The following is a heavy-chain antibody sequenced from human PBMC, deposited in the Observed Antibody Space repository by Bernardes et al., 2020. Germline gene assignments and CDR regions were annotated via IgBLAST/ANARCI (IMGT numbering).Heavy chain of an antibody. CDR1: GFAFSSAW. CDR2: IKTKTEGEII. Sequence: GGSLRLSCAGSGFAFSSAWMTWVRQAPGKGLEWIGRIKTKTEGEIIDYAAPVKGRFTISRDDSKATLYLHMNFLQTEDAALYYCTREMGITGIHYNGMDVGGQGTTVTGS. CDR3: TREMGITGIHYNGMDV. J-gene: IGHJ6*02. D-gene: IGHD1-20*01. V-gene: IGHV3-15*01.